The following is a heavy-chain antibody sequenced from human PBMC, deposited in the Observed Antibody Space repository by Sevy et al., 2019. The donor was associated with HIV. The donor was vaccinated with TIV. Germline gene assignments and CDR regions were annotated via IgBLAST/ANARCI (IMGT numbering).Heavy chain of an antibody. CDR2: ISYDGSNK. CDR3: AEELQRGYDFWSGPNFDY. V-gene: IGHV3-30*18. D-gene: IGHD3-3*01. Sequence: GGSLRLSCVVSGFTFSDYGMHWVRQAPGKGLEWVAVISYDGSNKNYTDSVKGRFTISRDNSKNTLYLRMNSLRAEDTAVYYCAEELQRGYDFWSGPNFDYWGPGTLVTVSS. CDR1: GFTFSDYG. J-gene: IGHJ4*02.